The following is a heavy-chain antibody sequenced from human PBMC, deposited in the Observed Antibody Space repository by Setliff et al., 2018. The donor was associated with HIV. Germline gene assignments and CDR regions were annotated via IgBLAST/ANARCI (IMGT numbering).Heavy chain of an antibody. J-gene: IGHJ3*02. V-gene: IGHV1-3*01. D-gene: IGHD6-19*01. CDR1: GYTFTNYV. CDR2: INAGNGNT. CDR3: ARVRYSSAWTIMDDAFDI. Sequence: ASVKVSCKASGYTFTNYVMHWVRQAPGQSLEWMGWINAGNGNTKYSQNFQGRVTITRDTSASTAYMELSSLRSEDTAVYYCARVRYSSAWTIMDDAFDIWGQGTTVTVSS.